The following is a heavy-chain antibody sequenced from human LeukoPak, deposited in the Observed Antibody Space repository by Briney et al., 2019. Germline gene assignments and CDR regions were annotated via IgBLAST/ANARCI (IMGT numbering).Heavy chain of an antibody. CDR1: EFTFSSYS. D-gene: IGHD2-21*01. J-gene: IGHJ5*02. CDR2: ISSTASSI. CDR3: ARDVTYHGGEWSDP. V-gene: IGHV3-48*04. Sequence: GGSLRLSCAASEFTFSSYSMSWVRQAPGKGLEWVSYISSTASSIYYADSVKGRFTISRDNAKNSLYLQMNSLRAEDTAVYYCARDVTYHGGEWSDPWGQGTLVTVSS.